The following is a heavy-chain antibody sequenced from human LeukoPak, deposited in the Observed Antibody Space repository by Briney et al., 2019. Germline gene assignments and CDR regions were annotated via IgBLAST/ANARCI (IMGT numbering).Heavy chain of an antibody. J-gene: IGHJ4*02. CDR1: GFTFSDHY. CDR2: ISSDYSTT. V-gene: IGHV3-11*01. D-gene: IGHD2-21*01. CDR3: AKAGTAWDFDY. Sequence: GGSLRLSCAASGFTFSDHYMSWIRQAPGKGLEWLSYISSDYSTTYYADSVKGRFTISRGNAKHSLYLQMNSLRAEDTAVYYCAKAGTAWDFDYWGQGTLVTVSS.